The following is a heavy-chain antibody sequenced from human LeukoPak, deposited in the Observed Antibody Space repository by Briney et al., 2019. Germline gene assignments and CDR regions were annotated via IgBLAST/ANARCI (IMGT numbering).Heavy chain of an antibody. J-gene: IGHJ4*02. D-gene: IGHD5-18*01. CDR3: ARGAAGYSYG. CDR2: IGDSGATT. CDR1: GFTFGNYA. V-gene: IGHV3-23*01. Sequence: GGSLRLSCAASGFTFGNYAMNWVRQAPGKGLEWVSSIGDSGATTYYADSAKGRFTISRDNSKNTLYMQMNSLRAGDTAVYYCARGAAGYSYGWGQGTLVTVSS.